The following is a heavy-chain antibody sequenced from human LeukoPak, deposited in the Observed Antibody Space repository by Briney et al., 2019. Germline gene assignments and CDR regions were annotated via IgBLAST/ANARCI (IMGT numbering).Heavy chain of an antibody. V-gene: IGHV3-23*01. D-gene: IGHD6-19*01. J-gene: IGHJ4*02. CDR2: ISSSGGST. CDR3: AKNSGWFMTQ. Sequence: GGSLRLSCAASGFTFSTYDMSWVRQAPEKGLVWVSSISSSGGSTFYADSVKGRFTISRDNSKNTLYLQMNSLRAEDTAVYYCAKNSGWFMTQWGQGTLVTVSS. CDR1: GFTFSTYD.